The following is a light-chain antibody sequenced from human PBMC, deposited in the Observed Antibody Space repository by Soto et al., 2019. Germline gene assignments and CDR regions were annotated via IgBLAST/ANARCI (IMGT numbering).Light chain of an antibody. V-gene: IGKV3-11*01. Sequence: EIVLTQSPATLSLSPGERATLSCRASQSVSSYLAWYQQKPGQAPRLLIYEASNRATGIPARFSGSGSGTDFTLTISSLEPEDFAVYYCRQRSNWSLTFGGGTKVEIK. CDR3: RQRSNWSLT. CDR2: EAS. CDR1: QSVSSY. J-gene: IGKJ4*01.